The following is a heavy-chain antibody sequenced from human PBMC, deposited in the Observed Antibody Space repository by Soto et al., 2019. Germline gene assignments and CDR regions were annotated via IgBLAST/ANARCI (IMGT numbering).Heavy chain of an antibody. Sequence: SQTLSLTCAISGDSVSSNSAAWNWIRQSPSRGLEWLGRTYYRSKWYNDYAVSVKSRITINPDTSKNQFSLQLNSVTPEDTAVYYCARDSTRSGSYYYWYFDLWGRGTLVTVSS. V-gene: IGHV6-1*01. CDR2: TYYRSKWYN. CDR3: ARDSTRSGSYYYWYFDL. J-gene: IGHJ2*01. CDR1: GDSVSSNSAA. D-gene: IGHD1-26*01.